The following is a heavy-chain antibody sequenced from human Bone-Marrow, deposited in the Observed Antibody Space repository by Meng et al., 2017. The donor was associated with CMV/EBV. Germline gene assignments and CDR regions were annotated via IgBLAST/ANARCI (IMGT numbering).Heavy chain of an antibody. CDR1: GGTFSSYA. CDR2: IIPIFGTA. CDR3: ARDLGYYDSSGPSRDGMEV. Sequence: SVKVSCKASGGTFSSYAISWVRQAPGQGLEWMGGIIPIFGTANYAQKFQGRVTITTDESTSTAYMELSSLRSEDTAVYYCARDLGYYDSSGPSRDGMEVWGQGTTVTVSS. J-gene: IGHJ6*02. V-gene: IGHV1-69*05. D-gene: IGHD3-22*01.